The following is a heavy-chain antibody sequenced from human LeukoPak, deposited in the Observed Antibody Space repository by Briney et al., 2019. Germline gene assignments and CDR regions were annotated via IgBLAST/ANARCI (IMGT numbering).Heavy chain of an antibody. CDR3: AREGPRGNSQFDY. CDR2: IWYDGSNK. D-gene: IGHD2/OR15-2a*01. V-gene: IGHV3-33*08. Sequence: GGSLRLSCSASGFIFSPYAMHWVRQAPGKGLEWVALIWYDGSNKYYTDSVKGRFTISRDNSKNTLYLQMNSLRAEDTAVYYCAREGPRGNSQFDYWGQGTLVTVSS. J-gene: IGHJ4*02. CDR1: GFIFSPYA.